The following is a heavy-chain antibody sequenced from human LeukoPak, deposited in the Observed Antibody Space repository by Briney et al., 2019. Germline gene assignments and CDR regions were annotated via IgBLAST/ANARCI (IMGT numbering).Heavy chain of an antibody. J-gene: IGHJ4*02. CDR2: INPSGGST. D-gene: IGHD3-22*01. CDR3: ARGAMIVAHPTYYFDY. CDR1: GYTFTSYY. V-gene: IGHV1-46*01. Sequence: GASVTVSCTASGYTFTSYYMHWVRQAPGQGLEWMGIINPSGGSTSYAQKFQGRVTMTRDTSTSTVYMELSSLRSEDTAVYYCARGAMIVAHPTYYFDYWGQGTLVTVSS.